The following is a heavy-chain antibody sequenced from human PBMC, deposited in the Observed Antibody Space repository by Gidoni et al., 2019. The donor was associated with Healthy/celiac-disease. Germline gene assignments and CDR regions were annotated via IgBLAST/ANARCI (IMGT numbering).Heavy chain of an antibody. Sequence: QAQLQQWGAGLLKPSETLSLTCAVYGGSFSGYYWSWIRQPPGKGLEWIGEINHSGSTNYNPSLKSRVTISVDTSKNQFSLKLSSVTAADTAVYYCARERSGSEGGLRSGYYFDYWGQGTLVTVSS. CDR1: GGSFSGYY. CDR2: INHSGST. V-gene: IGHV4-34*01. CDR3: ARERSGSEGGLRSGYYFDY. J-gene: IGHJ4*02. D-gene: IGHD1-26*01.